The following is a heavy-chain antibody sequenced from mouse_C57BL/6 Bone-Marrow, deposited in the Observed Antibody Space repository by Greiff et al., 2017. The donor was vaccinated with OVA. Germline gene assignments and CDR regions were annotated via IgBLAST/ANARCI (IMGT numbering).Heavy chain of an antibody. V-gene: IGHV2-5*01. J-gene: IGHJ1*03. D-gene: IGHD1-1*01. CDR2: IWRGGST. CDR3: AKTFQIYYYGSSLLPFDV. Sequence: QVQLQQSGPGLVQPSQSLSITCTVPGFSLTSYGVHWVRQSPGKGLEWLGVIWRGGSTDYNAAFMSRLSITKDNSKSQVFFKMNSLQADDTAIYYCAKTFQIYYYGSSLLPFDVWGTGTTVTVSS. CDR1: GFSLTSYG.